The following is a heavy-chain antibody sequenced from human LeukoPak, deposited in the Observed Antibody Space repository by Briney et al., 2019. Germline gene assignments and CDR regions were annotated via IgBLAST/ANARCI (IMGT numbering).Heavy chain of an antibody. D-gene: IGHD3-22*01. CDR3: ARDRLPYYDNSGETSPDY. Sequence: PWGSLRLSCAASGFTFSSYEMNSVRQAPGKGLEWVSYISSSGSTIYYADSVKGRLTVSRDNAKNSLYLQLNSLRAEDTAVYYCARDRLPYYDNSGETSPDYWGQGTLVTVSS. CDR2: ISSSGSTI. V-gene: IGHV3-48*03. CDR1: GFTFSSYE. J-gene: IGHJ4*02.